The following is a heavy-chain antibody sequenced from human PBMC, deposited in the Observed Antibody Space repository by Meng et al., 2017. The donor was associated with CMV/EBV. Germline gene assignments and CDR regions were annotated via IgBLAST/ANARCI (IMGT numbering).Heavy chain of an antibody. Sequence: SGPTLVKPTQTLTLTCTFSGFSLSTSGMCVSWVRQPPGKALEWLALIDWDDDKYYSTSLKTRLTISKDTSKNQVVLTMTNMDPADTATYYCARTLYGGNFYYYYGMDVWGQGTTVTVSS. CDR2: IDWDDDK. J-gene: IGHJ6*02. CDR1: GFSLSTSGMC. D-gene: IGHD2-21*01. CDR3: ARTLYGGNFYYYYGMDV. V-gene: IGHV2-70*20.